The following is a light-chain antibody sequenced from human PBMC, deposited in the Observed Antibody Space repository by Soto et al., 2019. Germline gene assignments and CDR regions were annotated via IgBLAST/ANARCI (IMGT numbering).Light chain of an antibody. V-gene: IGKV4-1*01. CDR2: WAS. J-gene: IGKJ4*01. CDR3: QQYYTSPLT. CDR1: QSVLYSSNNKNY. Sequence: DIVMTQSPGSLAVSLGERATINCKSSQSVLYSSNNKNYLAWYQQKPGQPPKMLIYWASTRESGVPDRFSGSGSGTDFTLTINSLQAEDVAVYYCQQYYTSPLTFGGGTKVDI.